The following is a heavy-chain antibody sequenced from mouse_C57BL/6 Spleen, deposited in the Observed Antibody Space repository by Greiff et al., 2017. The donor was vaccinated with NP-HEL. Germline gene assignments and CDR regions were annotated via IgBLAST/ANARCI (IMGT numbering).Heavy chain of an antibody. CDR2: IWSGGST. V-gene: IGHV2-2*01. Sequence: QVQLQQSGPGLVQPSQSLSITCTVSGFSLTSYGVHWVRQSPGKGLEWLGVIWSGGSTDYNAAFISRLSISKDNSKSQVFFKMNSLQADDTAIYYCARGKDVRDAMDYWGQLTSVTVSS. CDR3: ARGKDVRDAMDY. D-gene: IGHD3-3*01. CDR1: GFSLTSYG. J-gene: IGHJ4*01.